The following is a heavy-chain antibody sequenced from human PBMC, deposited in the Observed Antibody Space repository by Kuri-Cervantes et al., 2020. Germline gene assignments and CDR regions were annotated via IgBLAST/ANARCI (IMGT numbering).Heavy chain of an antibody. J-gene: IGHJ3*02. D-gene: IGHD2-2*02. V-gene: IGHV3-30*01. CDR2: ISYDGSNK. CDR3: ARDLDTEEATEGDAFDI. CDR1: GFTFSSYA. Sequence: GESLKISCAASGFTFSSYAMHWVRQAPGKGLEWVAVISYDGSNKYYADSVKGRFTISRDNSKNTLYLQMNSLRAEDTAVYYCARDLDTEEATEGDAFDIWGQGTMVTVSS.